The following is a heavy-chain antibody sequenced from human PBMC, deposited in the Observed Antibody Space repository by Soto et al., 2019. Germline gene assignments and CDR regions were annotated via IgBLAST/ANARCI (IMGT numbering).Heavy chain of an antibody. CDR1: GGSISSGGYS. V-gene: IGHV4-30-2*01. CDR2: IYHSGGT. CDR3: ARSWSGYSYWFDP. Sequence: PSETLSLTCAVSGGSISSGGYSWSWIRQPPGKGLEWIGYIYHSGGTYYNPSLKSRVTISVDRSKNQFSLKLSSVTAADTAVYYCARSWSGYSYWFDPWGQGTLVTVSS. D-gene: IGHD3-3*01. J-gene: IGHJ5*02.